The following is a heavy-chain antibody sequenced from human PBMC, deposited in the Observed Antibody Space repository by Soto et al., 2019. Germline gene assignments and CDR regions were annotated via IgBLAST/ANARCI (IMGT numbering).Heavy chain of an antibody. CDR1: GGSISSGDYY. Sequence: SETLSLTCTVSGGSISSGDYYWSWIRQPPGKGLEWIGYIYYSGSTYYNPSLKSRVTISVDTSKNQFSLKLSSVTAADTAVYYCARDDADYYYYSMDVWGQGTTVTVSS. CDR3: ARDDADYYYYSMDV. J-gene: IGHJ6*02. V-gene: IGHV4-30-4*01. CDR2: IYYSGST.